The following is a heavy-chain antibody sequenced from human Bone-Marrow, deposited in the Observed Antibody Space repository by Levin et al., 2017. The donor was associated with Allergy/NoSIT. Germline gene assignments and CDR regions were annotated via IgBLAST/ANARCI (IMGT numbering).Heavy chain of an antibody. V-gene: IGHV3-7*03. CDR3: ARDLAGV. J-gene: IGHJ6*04. Sequence: GGSLRLSCAASGFTLSSVWMIWIRQAPGKGLEWVASINQHGSEEFYVDSVKGRFTISRDSARNSLYLQMNSLRAEDTAVYYCARDLAGVWGKGTTVTVSS. D-gene: IGHD6-19*01. CDR1: GFTLSSVW. CDR2: INQHGSEE.